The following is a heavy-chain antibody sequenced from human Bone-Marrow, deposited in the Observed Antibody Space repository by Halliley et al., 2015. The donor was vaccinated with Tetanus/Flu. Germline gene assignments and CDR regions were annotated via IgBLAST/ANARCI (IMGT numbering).Heavy chain of an antibody. D-gene: IGHD3-10*01. Sequence: EWVSYISSSSSYTKYADSVKGRFTISRDNAKNSLYLQMNSRRAEDTAVYYCAGYGSGSYYRDWGQGTLVTVSS. CDR2: ISSSSSYT. V-gene: IGHV3-11*03. CDR3: AGYGSGSYYRD. J-gene: IGHJ4*02.